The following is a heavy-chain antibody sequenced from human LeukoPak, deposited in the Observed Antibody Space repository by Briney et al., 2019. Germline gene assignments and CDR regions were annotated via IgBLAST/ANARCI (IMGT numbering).Heavy chain of an antibody. CDR3: ARDGETYYYDSRGYSDYYYYYMDV. CDR2: ISGSGSTI. CDR1: GFTFSDHY. D-gene: IGHD3-22*01. J-gene: IGHJ6*03. Sequence: GGSLRLSCAASGFTFSDHYMSWIRQAPGKGLEWVSYISGSGSTIYYADSVKGRFTISRDNAKNSLYLQVNSLRAEDTAVYYCARDGETYYYDSRGYSDYYYYYMDVWGKGTTVTVSS. V-gene: IGHV3-11*01.